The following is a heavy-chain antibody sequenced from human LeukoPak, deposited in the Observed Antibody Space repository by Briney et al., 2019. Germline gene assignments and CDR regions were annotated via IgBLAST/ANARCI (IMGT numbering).Heavy chain of an antibody. CDR2: MYNSVSI. D-gene: IGHD6-6*01. CDR1: GYSIRNGDY. Sequence: PSETLSLTCVVSGYSIRNGDYWGWIRQSPGKGLEWIVSMYNSVSIHYNPSLKSRVTILVDTSKNEFSLKMRSVTAADTAVYYCARNSSSGFFDYWGQGTLATVSS. V-gene: IGHV4-38-2*01. CDR3: ARNSSSGFFDY. J-gene: IGHJ4*02.